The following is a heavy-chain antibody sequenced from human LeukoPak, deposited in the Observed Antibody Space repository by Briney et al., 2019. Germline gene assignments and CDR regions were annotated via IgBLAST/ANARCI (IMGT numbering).Heavy chain of an antibody. Sequence: PGGSLRLSCAASGFTVSSNYMSWVRQAPGKGLEWVSAISGSGGSTYYADSVKGRFTISRDNSKNTLYLQMNSLRAEDTAVYYCAKAGFLADKSTGREVTAYFDYWGQGTLVTVSS. J-gene: IGHJ4*02. CDR2: ISGSGGST. CDR3: AKAGFLADKSTGREVTAYFDY. CDR1: GFTVSSNY. D-gene: IGHD3-9*01. V-gene: IGHV3-23*01.